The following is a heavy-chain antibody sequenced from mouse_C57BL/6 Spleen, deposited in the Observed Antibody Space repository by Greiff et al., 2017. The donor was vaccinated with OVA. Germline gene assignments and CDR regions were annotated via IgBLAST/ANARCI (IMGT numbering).Heavy chain of an antibody. D-gene: IGHD1-1*01. CDR1: GFTFSDYY. CDR2: INYDGSST. V-gene: IGHV5-16*01. Sequence: EVQLVESEGGLVQPGSSMKLSCTASGFTFSDYYMAWVRQVPEKGLEWVANINYDGSSTYYLDSLKSRFIISRDNAKNILYLQMSSLKSEDTATYYCARDSYGAMDYWGQGTSVTVSS. CDR3: ARDSYGAMDY. J-gene: IGHJ4*01.